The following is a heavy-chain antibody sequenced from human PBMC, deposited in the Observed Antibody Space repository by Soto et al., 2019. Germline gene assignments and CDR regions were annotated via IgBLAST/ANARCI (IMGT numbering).Heavy chain of an antibody. CDR1: GFSFSSYG. V-gene: IGHV3-33*01. Sequence: GGSLRLSCAASGFSFSSYGMNLVRQAPGKGLEWVAVIWYDGSNKWYADSVKGRFTISRDNSKNTLYLQMNSLRAEDTAVYSCARDRGYSGYDSPRFYYGMDVWGQGTTVTVSS. CDR3: ARDRGYSGYDSPRFYYGMDV. CDR2: IWYDGSNK. J-gene: IGHJ6*02. D-gene: IGHD5-12*01.